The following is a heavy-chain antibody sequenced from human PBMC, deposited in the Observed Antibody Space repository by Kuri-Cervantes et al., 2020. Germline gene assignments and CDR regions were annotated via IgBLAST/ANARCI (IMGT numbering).Heavy chain of an antibody. CDR3: AREVEMATITCDY. V-gene: IGHV3-23*01. J-gene: IGHJ4*02. CDR1: GFTFSSYA. CDR2: ISGSGGST. D-gene: IGHD5-24*01. Sequence: GESLKISCAASGFTFSSYAMSWVRQAPGKGLEWVSAISGSGGSTYYADSVKGRFTISRDNSKNTLYLQMNSLRAEDTAVYYCAREVEMATITCDYWGQGTLVTVSS.